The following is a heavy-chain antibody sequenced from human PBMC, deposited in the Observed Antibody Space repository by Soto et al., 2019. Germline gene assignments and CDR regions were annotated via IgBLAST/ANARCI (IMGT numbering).Heavy chain of an antibody. CDR3: ARHRFTSGSDYFDY. V-gene: IGHV1-2*02. CDR1: GYTFTEYT. Sequence: ASVKVSFRASGYTFTEYTLHWVRQAPGQGLEWMGSINPRNVDTFSAQKFQSRLTMTRDASITTAYMELIMLTSPDTAVYYCARHRFTSGSDYFDYWGQGTLVTVSS. J-gene: IGHJ4*02. D-gene: IGHD1-1*01. CDR2: INPRNVDT.